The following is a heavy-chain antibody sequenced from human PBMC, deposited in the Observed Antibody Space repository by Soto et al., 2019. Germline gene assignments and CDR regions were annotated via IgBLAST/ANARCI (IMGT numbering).Heavy chain of an antibody. V-gene: IGHV1-69*13. Sequence: ASVKVSCKASGGTFSCYAISWVRQAPGQGLEWMGGIIPIFGTANYAQKFQGRVTITADESTSTAYMELSSLRSEDTAVYYCARDRAHSSSWYDYWGQGTQVTVSS. D-gene: IGHD6-13*01. CDR2: IIPIFGTA. J-gene: IGHJ4*02. CDR1: GGTFSCYA. CDR3: ARDRAHSSSWYDY.